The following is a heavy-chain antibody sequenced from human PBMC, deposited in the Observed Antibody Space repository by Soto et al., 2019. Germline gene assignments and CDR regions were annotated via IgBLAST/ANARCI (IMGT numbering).Heavy chain of an antibody. CDR3: ARRWGYSGYEWWFVT. D-gene: IGHD5-12*01. J-gene: IGHJ5*02. CDR1: GGSISSSSYY. Sequence: SETLSLTCTVSGGSISSSSYYWGCIRQPPGKGLEWIGSIYYSGSTYYNPSLKSRVTISVDTSKNQFSLKLSSVTAADTAVYYCARRWGYSGYEWWFVTWGQETLVTVFS. V-gene: IGHV4-39*01. CDR2: IYYSGST.